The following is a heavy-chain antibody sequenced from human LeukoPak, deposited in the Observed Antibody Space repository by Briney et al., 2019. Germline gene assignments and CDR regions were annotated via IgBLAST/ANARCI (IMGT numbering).Heavy chain of an antibody. CDR3: ARGGIRGYSAFDNLDF. CDR1: GGSISSYY. V-gene: IGHV4-59*01. CDR2: VYYGGST. J-gene: IGHJ4*02. Sequence: SETLSLTCTVSGGSISSYYWSWIRQPPGKGLEWIGYVYYGGSTNYNPSLKSRVSMSVDASRNQFSLTLTSVSVADTAFYFRARGGIRGYSAFDNLDFWGLGTHVTVSS. D-gene: IGHD5-12*01.